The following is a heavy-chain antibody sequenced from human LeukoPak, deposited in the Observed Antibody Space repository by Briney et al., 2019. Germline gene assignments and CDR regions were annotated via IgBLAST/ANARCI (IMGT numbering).Heavy chain of an antibody. CDR2: ISSSSSYI. J-gene: IGHJ4*02. CDR1: GFTFSSYS. CDR3: ARESDYGDYFDY. Sequence: GGSLRLSCAASGFTFSSYSMNWDRQAPGKGLEWVSSISSSSSYIYYADSVKGRSTISRDNAKNSLYLQRNSLRAEDTAVYYCARESDYGDYFDYWGQGTLVTVSS. V-gene: IGHV3-21*01. D-gene: IGHD4-17*01.